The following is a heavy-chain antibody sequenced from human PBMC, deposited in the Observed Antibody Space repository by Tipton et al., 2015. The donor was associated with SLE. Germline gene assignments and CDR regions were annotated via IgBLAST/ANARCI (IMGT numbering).Heavy chain of an antibody. V-gene: IGHV4-31*03. CDR3: ARDLGEGYMDV. J-gene: IGHJ6*03. D-gene: IGHD3-10*01. Sequence: TLSLTCTVSGGSISSGGYYWSWIRQHPGKGLEWIGYIYYSGSAYYNPSLKSRLTISVDTSKNRFSLKLNSVTAADTAVYYCARDLGEGYMDVWGKGTTVTVSS. CDR1: GGSISSGGYY. CDR2: IYYSGSA.